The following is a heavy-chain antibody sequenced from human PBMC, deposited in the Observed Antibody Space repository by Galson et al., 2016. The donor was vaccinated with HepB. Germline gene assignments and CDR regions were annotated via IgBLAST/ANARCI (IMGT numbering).Heavy chain of an antibody. Sequence: LSLTCAVYNGSFNDDYWSWFRQPPGKGLEWIGEINRRGTTKNNPSLKGRVSISLDMSKKEVSLQLTSVTAADTAIYYCARVTLTTGLADSWGQGILVSVSS. CDR3: ARVTLTTGLADS. CDR2: INRRGTT. D-gene: IGHD4-17*01. CDR1: NGSFNDDY. J-gene: IGHJ4*02. V-gene: IGHV4-34*01.